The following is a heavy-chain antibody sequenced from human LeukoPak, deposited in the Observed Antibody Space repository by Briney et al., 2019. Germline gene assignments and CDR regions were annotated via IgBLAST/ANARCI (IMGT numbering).Heavy chain of an antibody. V-gene: IGHV3-11*01. CDR1: GFTFSDYY. D-gene: IGHD1-14*01. J-gene: IGHJ4*02. CDR2: ISSSGSTI. Sequence: PGGSLRLSYAASGFTFSDYYMSWIRQAPGKGLEWVSYISSSGSTIYYADSVKGRFTISRDNAKNSLYLQMNSLRAEDTAVYYCARATAQAFQYYFDYWGQGTLVTVSS. CDR3: ARATAQAFQYYFDY.